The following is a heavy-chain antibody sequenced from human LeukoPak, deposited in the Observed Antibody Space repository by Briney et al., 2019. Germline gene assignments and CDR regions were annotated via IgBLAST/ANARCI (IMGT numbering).Heavy chain of an antibody. D-gene: IGHD2-2*01. V-gene: IGHV4-39*07. CDR3: ARDYDCSSNSCYRDAFDI. J-gene: IGHJ3*02. Sequence: SETLSLTCTVSGGSISSSSYYWGLIRQPPGKGLEWIGSIFYSGSTYYNPSLKSRVTISVDTSKNQFSLKLSSVTAADTAVYYCARDYDCSSNSCYRDAFDIWGQGTMVTVSS. CDR1: GGSISSSSYY. CDR2: IFYSGST.